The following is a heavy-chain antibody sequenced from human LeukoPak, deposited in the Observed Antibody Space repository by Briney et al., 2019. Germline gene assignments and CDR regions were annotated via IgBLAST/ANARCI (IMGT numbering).Heavy chain of an antibody. D-gene: IGHD2-2*01. Sequence: GASVKVSCKASGGTFSSYAISWVRQAPGQRLEWMGRIIPILGIANYAQKFQGRVTITADKSTSTAYMELSSLRSEDTAVYYCARETVVPAAPLDYWGQGTLVTVSS. CDR1: GGTFSSYA. CDR3: ARETVVPAAPLDY. V-gene: IGHV1-69*04. CDR2: IIPILGIA. J-gene: IGHJ4*02.